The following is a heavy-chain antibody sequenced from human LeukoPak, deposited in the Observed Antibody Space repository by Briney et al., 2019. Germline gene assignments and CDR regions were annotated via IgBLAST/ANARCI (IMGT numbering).Heavy chain of an antibody. CDR1: GGTFSSYA. CDR3: AADYGGNSEGYFDY. Sequence: AVSVNVSCKASGGTFSSYAISWVRQAPGQGLEWMGGIIPIFGTANYAQKFQGRVTITADESTSTAYMELSSLRSEDTAAYYCAADYGGNSEGYFDYWGQGTLVTVSS. CDR2: IIPIFGTA. D-gene: IGHD4-23*01. V-gene: IGHV1-69*13. J-gene: IGHJ4*02.